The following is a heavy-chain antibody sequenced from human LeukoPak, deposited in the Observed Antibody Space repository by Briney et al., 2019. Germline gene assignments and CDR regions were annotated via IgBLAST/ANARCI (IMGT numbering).Heavy chain of an antibody. Sequence: ASVKVSCKASGYTFTDYYIHWVRQAPGQGLEWMGWINPNSGDTNYAQKFQGRVTMTRDTSISTAYMELSSLRSEDTAVYYCARVRGVIITYNWFDPWGQGTLVTVSS. J-gene: IGHJ5*02. CDR3: ARVRGVIITYNWFDP. V-gene: IGHV1-2*02. CDR2: INPNSGDT. D-gene: IGHD3-10*01. CDR1: GYTFTDYY.